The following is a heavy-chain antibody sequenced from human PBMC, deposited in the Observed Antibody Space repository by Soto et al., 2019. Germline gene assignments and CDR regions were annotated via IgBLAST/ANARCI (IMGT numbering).Heavy chain of an antibody. J-gene: IGHJ4*02. CDR3: VRDPPRPGYGETSYYVDY. Sequence: QVQLAQSGAEVKKPGASVKVSCTASGYTFTNYAMHWVRQAPGQRLEWMGWITAGNGNTNYSPKFQGRVTFTRDTTPSRASMELRSPRSEDTAISYCVRDPPRPGYGETSYYVDYRSQGTLLTVSS. D-gene: IGHD3-10*01. V-gene: IGHV1-3*01. CDR2: ITAGNGNT. CDR1: GYTFTNYA.